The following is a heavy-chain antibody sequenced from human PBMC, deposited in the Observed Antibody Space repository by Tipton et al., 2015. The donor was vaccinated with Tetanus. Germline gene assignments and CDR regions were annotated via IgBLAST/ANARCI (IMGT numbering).Heavy chain of an antibody. CDR1: GGSISSGDYY. CDR3: ARGHSYYEILAGRAQPVTPMN. J-gene: IGHJ4*02. CDR2: IYYSGST. Sequence: TLSLTCTVSGGSISSGDYYWSWIRQPPGKGLEWIGYIYYSGSTYYNPSLKSRVTISVDTSKNQFSLKLSSVTAANTAVFYCARGHSYYEILAGRAQPVTPMNWGQGTLVPVSS. V-gene: IGHV4-30-4*01. D-gene: IGHD3-9*01.